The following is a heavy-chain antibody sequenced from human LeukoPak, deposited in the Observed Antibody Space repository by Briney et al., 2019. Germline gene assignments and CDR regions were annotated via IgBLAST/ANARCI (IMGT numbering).Heavy chain of an antibody. CDR1: GFTFSSYA. V-gene: IGHV3-23*01. Sequence: GGSLRLSCAASGFTFSSYAMSWVRQAPGKGLEWVSAISGSGGSTYYADSVKGRFTISRDNSKNTLYLQMNSLRAEDTAVYYCARHKDQLLYPDAFDIWGQGTMVTVSS. D-gene: IGHD2-2*02. CDR2: ISGSGGST. CDR3: ARHKDQLLYPDAFDI. J-gene: IGHJ3*02.